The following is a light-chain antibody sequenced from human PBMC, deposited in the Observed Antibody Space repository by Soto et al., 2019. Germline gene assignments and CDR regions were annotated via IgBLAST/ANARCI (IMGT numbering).Light chain of an antibody. J-gene: IGKJ1*01. CDR1: QSVGSD. Sequence: EIVLTQSPATLSLSPGERATLSCRASQSVGSDLAWYQHKPGQSPRLLIYGASARATGIPARFSGGGSGAEYTLTISSLQSEDFAVYYCQQYDKWPRTFGQGTKVDIK. CDR3: QQYDKWPRT. CDR2: GAS. V-gene: IGKV3-15*01.